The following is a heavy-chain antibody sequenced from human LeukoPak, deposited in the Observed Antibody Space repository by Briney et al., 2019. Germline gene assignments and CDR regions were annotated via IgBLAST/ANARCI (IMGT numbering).Heavy chain of an antibody. D-gene: IGHD3-9*01. J-gene: IGHJ4*01. Sequence: GGSLRLSCAASGFKFSDAAMSWVCQAPGKGLEWVSSITATGDDTHSADPLRGRFTISRDNSKNTLYLEMNSLRAEDTAVYYCAKTPLRYFDWFLRKRFFFDYWGHGTLVTVSS. CDR2: ITATGDDT. V-gene: IGHV3-23*01. CDR1: GFKFSDAA. CDR3: AKTPLRYFDWFLRKRFFFDY.